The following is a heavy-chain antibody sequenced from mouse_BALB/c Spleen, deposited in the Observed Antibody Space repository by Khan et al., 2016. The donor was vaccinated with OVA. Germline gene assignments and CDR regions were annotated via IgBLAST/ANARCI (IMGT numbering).Heavy chain of an antibody. J-gene: IGHJ4*01. V-gene: IGHV3-2*02. Sequence: VQLQQSGPGLVKPSQSLSLTCTVTGYSITSDYAWNWIRQFPGNKLEWMGYISYSGSISYNPSLQRRISITRDTSKNQFFLQLNSVTTEDTATYYCVRGDYYGSSYAMDYWGQGTSVTISS. CDR2: ISYSGSI. CDR3: VRGDYYGSSYAMDY. D-gene: IGHD1-1*01. CDR1: GYSITSDYA.